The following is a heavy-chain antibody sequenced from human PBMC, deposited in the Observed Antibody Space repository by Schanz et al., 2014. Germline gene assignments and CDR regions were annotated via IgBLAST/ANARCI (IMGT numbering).Heavy chain of an antibody. D-gene: IGHD6-6*01. Sequence: QVQLQESGPGLVKPSETLSLTCIVSGGSLSSSTYSWGWIRQPPRKGLEWIGHMYYSGNTYYNPAHKGRVTIPLNTSKTRFSLSLPSVTAADTAVYFCARHVRDTTSSNMNYYYYYYIDLWGRGTTVTVSS. V-gene: IGHV4-39*01. CDR3: ARHVRDTTSSNMNYYYYYYIDL. J-gene: IGHJ6*03. CDR2: MYYSGNT. CDR1: GGSLSSSTYS.